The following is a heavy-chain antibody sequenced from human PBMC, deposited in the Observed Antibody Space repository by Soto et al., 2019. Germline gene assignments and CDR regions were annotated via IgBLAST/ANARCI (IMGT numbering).Heavy chain of an antibody. V-gene: IGHV4-59*08. CDR3: ARQGIGNLHGLVDV. CDR2: VYYNGGS. Sequence: QVQLQESGPGLVKPSETLSLTCTVSGGSIDGYNCAWIRQPPGKALEWVGYVYYNGGSSYNPSLNRRVTLPMDTAKSQFSLQLRSVTAADTAVYYCARQGIGNLHGLVDVWGRGTTVTVSS. CDR1: GGSIDGYN. D-gene: IGHD3-10*01. J-gene: IGHJ6*02.